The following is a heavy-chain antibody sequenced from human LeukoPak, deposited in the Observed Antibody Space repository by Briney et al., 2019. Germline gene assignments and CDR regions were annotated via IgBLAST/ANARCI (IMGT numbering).Heavy chain of an antibody. CDR2: MNPNSGNT. CDR1: GYTFTSYD. CDR3: ATPAGYYDFWSGYYSYYYGMDV. V-gene: IGHV1-8*01. Sequence: ASVKVSCKASGYTFTSYDINWVRQATGQGLEWMGWMNPNSGNTGYAQKFQGRVTMTRNTSISTAYMKLSSLRSEDTAVYYCATPAGYYDFWSGYYSYYYGMDVWGQGTTVTVSS. J-gene: IGHJ6*02. D-gene: IGHD3-3*01.